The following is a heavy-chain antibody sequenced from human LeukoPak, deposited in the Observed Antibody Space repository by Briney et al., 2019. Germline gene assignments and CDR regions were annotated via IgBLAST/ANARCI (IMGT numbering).Heavy chain of an antibody. D-gene: IGHD3-16*02. J-gene: IGHJ5*02. Sequence: GGSLRLSCAASGVTFSSYAMSWVHQAPGKGLEWVSAISCSGGSTYYADSVKGRFTISRNNSKNTLYLQSNSLRAEDTAVYCGAKDLSRSSSFLFDPWGQGTLVTVSS. CDR2: ISCSGGST. V-gene: IGHV3-23*01. CDR3: AKDLSRSSSFLFDP. CDR1: GVTFSSYA.